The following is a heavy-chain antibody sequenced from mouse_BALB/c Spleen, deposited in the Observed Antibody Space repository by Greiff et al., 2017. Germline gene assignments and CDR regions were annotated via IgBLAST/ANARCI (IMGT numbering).Heavy chain of an antibody. J-gene: IGHJ4*01. Sequence: DVKLVESGGGLVKPGGSLKLSCAASGFTFSSYAMSWVRQTPEKRLEWVASISSGGSTYYPDSVKGRFTISRDSARNILYLQMSSLRSEDTAMYYCAREGEVRDYAMDYWGQGTSVTVSS. V-gene: IGHV5-6-5*01. CDR2: ISSGGST. CDR3: AREGEVRDYAMDY. CDR1: GFTFSSYA. D-gene: IGHD2-14*01.